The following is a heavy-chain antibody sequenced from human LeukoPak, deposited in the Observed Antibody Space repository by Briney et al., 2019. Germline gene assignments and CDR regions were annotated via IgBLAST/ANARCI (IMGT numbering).Heavy chain of an antibody. J-gene: IGHJ5*02. Sequence: SETLSLTCTVSGGSMIDYFWTWIRQAPGKELEWIGYISNSGTTDYNPSPKSRVTMSVDTSKNEFSLKLTSVTAADTAMYYCARVVRGAVTSNYFDPWGQGTLVTVSS. CDR3: ARVVRGAVTSNYFDP. CDR2: ISNSGTT. D-gene: IGHD4-17*01. V-gene: IGHV4-59*01. CDR1: GGSMIDYF.